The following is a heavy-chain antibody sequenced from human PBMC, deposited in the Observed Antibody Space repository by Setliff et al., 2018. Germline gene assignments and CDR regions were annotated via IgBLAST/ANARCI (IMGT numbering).Heavy chain of an antibody. V-gene: IGHV4-34*01. CDR3: ARNWRDSGYDY. CDR1: GVSFSDYY. CDR2: INHSGTT. D-gene: IGHD5-12*01. J-gene: IGHJ4*02. Sequence: PSETLSLTCTVYGVSFSDYYWGWVRQSPGKGLDWIGEINHSGTTNYDPSLEGRISISVDTSKRQFSLKLSSVTAVDTDVYYCARNWRDSGYDYWGQGIVVTSPQ.